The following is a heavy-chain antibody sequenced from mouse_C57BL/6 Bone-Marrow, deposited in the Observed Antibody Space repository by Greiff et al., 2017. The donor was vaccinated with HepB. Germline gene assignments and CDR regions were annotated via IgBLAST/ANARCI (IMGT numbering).Heavy chain of an antibody. J-gene: IGHJ3*01. CDR1: GFSFNTYA. CDR2: IRSKSNNYAT. CDR3: VRRPFAY. V-gene: IGHV10-1*01. Sequence: GGGLVQPKGSLKLSCAASGFSFNTYAMNWVRQAPGKGLEWVARIRSKSNNYATYYADSVKDRFTISRDDSESMLYLQMNNLKTEDTAMYYCVRRPFAYWGQGTLVTVSA.